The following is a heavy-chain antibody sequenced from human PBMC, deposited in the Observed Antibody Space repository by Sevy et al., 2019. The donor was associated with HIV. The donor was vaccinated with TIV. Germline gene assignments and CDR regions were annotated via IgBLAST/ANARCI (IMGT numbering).Heavy chain of an antibody. V-gene: IGHV3-23*01. CDR1: GFTFSSYA. J-gene: IGHJ6*02. CDR3: AGMRSAARGKYYYGMDV. D-gene: IGHD3-16*01. CDR2: ISGSGGST. Sequence: GGSLRLSCAASGFTFSSYAMSWVRQAPGKGLEWVSGISGSGGSTYYADSVKGRFTISRDNSKNTLYLQMNSLRAEDTAVYYCAGMRSAARGKYYYGMDVWGQGTTVTVSS.